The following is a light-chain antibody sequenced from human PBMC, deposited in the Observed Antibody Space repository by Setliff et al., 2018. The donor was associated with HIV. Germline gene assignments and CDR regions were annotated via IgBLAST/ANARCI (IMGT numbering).Light chain of an antibody. V-gene: IGKV1-39*01. CDR1: QSISSY. J-gene: IGKJ4*01. Sequence: DIQMTQSPSSLSASVGDRVTITCRASQSISSYLNWYQQKPGKAPKLVIYAAYSLQSGVPSRFSGSGFETDFTLTISSLQPEDFATYYCQQSYISPPTFGGGTKVDIK. CDR2: AAY. CDR3: QQSYISPPT.